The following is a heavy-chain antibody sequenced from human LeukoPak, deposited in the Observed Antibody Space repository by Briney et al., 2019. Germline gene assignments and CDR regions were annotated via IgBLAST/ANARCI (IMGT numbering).Heavy chain of an antibody. CDR3: ARAGGWAREDYKADTFHI. Sequence: AAVTVSCKASGYTFTNYGVTWVRQAPGQGLDWMGWISFYQGHTNYAQSLQGRVTRTADTSTNTAYMELRSLRSDDTAVYYCARAGGWAREDYKADTFHIWGQGTMVTVSS. CDR2: ISFYQGHT. V-gene: IGHV1-18*01. D-gene: IGHD6-19*01. CDR1: GYTFTNYG. J-gene: IGHJ3*02.